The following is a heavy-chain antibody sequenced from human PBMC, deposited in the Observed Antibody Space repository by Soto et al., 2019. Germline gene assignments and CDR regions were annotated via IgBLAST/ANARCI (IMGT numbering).Heavy chain of an antibody. CDR2: IYYSGST. V-gene: IGHV4-31*03. CDR1: GGSISSGGYY. CDR3: ARVVVVAAYDPAGDYYYYYYMDV. Sequence: SETLSLTCTVSGGSISSGGYYWSWIRQHPGKGLEWIGYIYYSGSTYYNPSLKSRVTISVDTSKNQFSLKLSSVTAADTAVYYCARVVVVAAYDPAGDYYYYYYMDVWGKGTTVTVSS. D-gene: IGHD2-15*01. J-gene: IGHJ6*03.